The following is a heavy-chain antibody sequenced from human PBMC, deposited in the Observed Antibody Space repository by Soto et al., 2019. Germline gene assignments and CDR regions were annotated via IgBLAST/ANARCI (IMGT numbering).Heavy chain of an antibody. V-gene: IGHV4-34*01. CDR1: GASLSDNY. CDR2: INHSGNT. Sequence: SETLSLTCAVYGASLSDNYCNWLRQPPGKGLEWIGEINHSGNTNYNPSLRSRVTISIDTSKNQLSLNLRSVSAADTAVYYCATAPPSFYFGSGSFLRGPYFDFWGQGTLVTVSS. D-gene: IGHD3-10*01. CDR3: ATAPPSFYFGSGSFLRGPYFDF. J-gene: IGHJ4*02.